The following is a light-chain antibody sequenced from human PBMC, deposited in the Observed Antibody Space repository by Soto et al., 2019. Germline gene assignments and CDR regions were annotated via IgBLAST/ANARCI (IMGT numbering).Light chain of an antibody. V-gene: IGKV1-33*01. CDR2: DAS. CDR1: QDISNY. CDR3: TQCESLPIT. J-gene: IGKJ5*01. Sequence: DIQMTQSPSSLSASVGDRVTITCRASQDISNYLNWYQQRPGKAPKLLIYDASNLERGVPSRFSGTRSGTHFTFAFLCLKPEDVATCDCTQCESLPITSGQETRLEI.